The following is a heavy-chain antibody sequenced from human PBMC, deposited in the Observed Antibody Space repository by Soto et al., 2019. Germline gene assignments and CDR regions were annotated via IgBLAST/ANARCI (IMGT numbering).Heavy chain of an antibody. J-gene: IGHJ4*02. V-gene: IGHV1-24*01. CDR2: FDPEDGET. D-gene: IGHD3-10*01. CDR3: AATGILWFWGRYYFDY. CDR1: GYTLTELS. Sequence: QVQLVQSGAEVKKPGASVKVSCKVSGYTLTELSMHWVRQAPGKGLEWMGGFDPEDGETIYAQEFQGRVTMTEDTSTDTAYMELSSLRSEDTAVYYCAATGILWFWGRYYFDYWGQGTLVTVSS.